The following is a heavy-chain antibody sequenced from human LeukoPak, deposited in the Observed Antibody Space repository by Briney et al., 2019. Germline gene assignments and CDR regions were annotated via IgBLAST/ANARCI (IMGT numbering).Heavy chain of an antibody. Sequence: PSETLSLTCAVYGGSFSSYYWSWIRQPPGKGLEWIGYIYYSGSTNYNPSLKSRVTISVDTSKNQFSLKLSSVTAADTAVYYCARALYDFWSGYYAYYFDYWGQGTLVTVSS. CDR1: GGSFSSYY. D-gene: IGHD3-3*01. CDR3: ARALYDFWSGYYAYYFDY. V-gene: IGHV4-59*01. CDR2: IYYSGST. J-gene: IGHJ4*02.